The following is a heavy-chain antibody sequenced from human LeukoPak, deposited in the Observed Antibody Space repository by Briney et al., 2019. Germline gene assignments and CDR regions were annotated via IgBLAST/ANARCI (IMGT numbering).Heavy chain of an antibody. J-gene: IGHJ4*02. CDR1: GFTFSSYW. D-gene: IGHD5-12*01. V-gene: IGHV3-7*01. Sequence: GGSLRLSCAASGFTFSSYWMSWVRQAPGKGLEWVANIKQDGSEKYYVDSVKGRFTISRDNAKNSLYLQMNSLRAEDTAVYYCAREIGYGVFFSYFDYWGQGTLVTVSS. CDR3: AREIGYGVFFSYFDY. CDR2: IKQDGSEK.